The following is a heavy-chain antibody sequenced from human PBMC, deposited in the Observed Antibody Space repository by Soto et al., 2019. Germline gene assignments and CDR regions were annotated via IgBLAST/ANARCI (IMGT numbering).Heavy chain of an antibody. D-gene: IGHD3-3*01. CDR2: ISYDGSNK. J-gene: IGHJ4*02. CDR3: ARETYYDFWSGYYTPYTGFDY. Sequence: LRLSCAASGFTFSSYAMHWVRQAPGKGLEWVAVISYDGSNKYYADSVKGRFTISRDNSKNTLYLQMNSLRAEDTAVYYCARETYYDFWSGYYTPYTGFDYWGQGTLVTVS. V-gene: IGHV3-30-3*01. CDR1: GFTFSSYA.